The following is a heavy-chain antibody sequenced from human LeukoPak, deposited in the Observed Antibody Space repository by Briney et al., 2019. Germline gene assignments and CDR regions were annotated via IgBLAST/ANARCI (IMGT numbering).Heavy chain of an antibody. V-gene: IGHV4-59*08. D-gene: IGHD4-17*01. J-gene: IGHJ3*02. CDR3: ARHNYDDYVFDI. CDR2: VYYSGTT. CDR1: GGSISYYY. Sequence: PSETLSLTCTVSGGSISYYYWSWIRQSPGKGLEWIGYVYYSGTTNYNPSLKSRVTMSVDTSKQFSLSLSSVTAADTAVYYCARHNYDDYVFDIWGQGTKVTVSS.